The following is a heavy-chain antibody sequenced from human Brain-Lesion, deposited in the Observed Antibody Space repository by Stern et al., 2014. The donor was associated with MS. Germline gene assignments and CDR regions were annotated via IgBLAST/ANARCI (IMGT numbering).Heavy chain of an antibody. V-gene: IGHV4-39*01. CDR1: GGSVSSTSYA. CDR2: IYYSGNT. CDR3: AGEEDIRYCSGGSCTGNWFDP. D-gene: IGHD2-15*01. Sequence: QVQLQESGPGLVKPSETLSLTCTVAGGSVSSTSYAWAWIRQPPGKGLEWIGTIYYSGNTYYSPSLKSRLTISLDTSKNQSSRQLRSVTAADTAVYYCAGEEDIRYCSGGSCTGNWFDPWGQGTLVTVSS. J-gene: IGHJ5*02.